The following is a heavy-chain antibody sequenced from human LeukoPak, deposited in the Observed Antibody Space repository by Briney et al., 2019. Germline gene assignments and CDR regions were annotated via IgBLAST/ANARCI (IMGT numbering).Heavy chain of an antibody. CDR1: GFTFSSYS. J-gene: IGHJ4*02. CDR3: VRGTGYSAYDYDFDY. V-gene: IGHV3-21*01. Sequence: PGGSLRLSCAASGFTFSSYSMNWVRQAPGKGLEWVSSISSSSSYIYYADSVKGRFTISRDNAKNSLYLQMNSLRAGDTAVYYCVRGTGYSAYDYDFDYWGRGTLVTVSS. CDR2: ISSSSSYI. D-gene: IGHD5-12*01.